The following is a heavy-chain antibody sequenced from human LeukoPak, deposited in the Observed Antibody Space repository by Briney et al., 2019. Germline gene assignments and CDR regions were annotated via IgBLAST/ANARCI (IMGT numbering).Heavy chain of an antibody. D-gene: IGHD1-1*01. Sequence: ASVKVSCKASGYTFTSYYMHWVRQAPGQGLEWMRIINPSGGSTSYAQKFQGRVTMTRDTSTSTVYMELSSLRSEDTAVYYCARTGHTTGNYYYGMDVWGQGTTVTVSS. V-gene: IGHV1-46*01. CDR2: INPSGGST. CDR1: GYTFTSYY. CDR3: ARTGHTTGNYYYGMDV. J-gene: IGHJ6*02.